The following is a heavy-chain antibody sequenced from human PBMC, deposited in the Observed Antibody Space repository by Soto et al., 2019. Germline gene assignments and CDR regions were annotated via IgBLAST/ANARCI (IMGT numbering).Heavy chain of an antibody. J-gene: IGHJ4*02. Sequence: KTSETLSLTCAVYGGSFSGYYWSWIRQPPGKGLEWIGEINHSGSTNYNPSLKSRVTISVDTSKNQFSLKLSSVTAADTAVYYCARDLRYYYDSSGYYYDYWGQGTLVTVSS. V-gene: IGHV4-34*01. CDR3: ARDLRYYYDSSGYYYDY. CDR1: GGSFSGYY. D-gene: IGHD3-22*01. CDR2: INHSGST.